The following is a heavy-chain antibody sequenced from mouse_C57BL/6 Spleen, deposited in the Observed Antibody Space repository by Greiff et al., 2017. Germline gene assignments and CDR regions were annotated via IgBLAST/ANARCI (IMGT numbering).Heavy chain of an antibody. CDR2: ISDGGSYT. J-gene: IGHJ3*01. Sequence: EVQLVESGGGLVKPGGSLKLSCAASGFTFSSYAMSWVRQTPEKRLEWVATISDGGSYTYYPDNVKGRFTISRDNAKNNLYLQMSHLKSEDTAMYDWARDDSDETWFAVWGQGTLVTVSA. V-gene: IGHV5-4*01. CDR1: GFTFSSYA. D-gene: IGHD2-4*01. CDR3: ARDDSDETWFAV.